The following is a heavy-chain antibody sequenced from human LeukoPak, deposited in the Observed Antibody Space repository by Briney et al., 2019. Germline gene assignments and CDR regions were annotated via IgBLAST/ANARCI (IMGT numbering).Heavy chain of an antibody. V-gene: IGHV3-74*01. CDR3: GRESEAPGNTLDY. CDR1: GFTSSSYC. CDR2: INNDRTYT. Sequence: GGSLRLFCAVSGFTSSSYCMHWVRHAPGKGRVGVSRINNDRTYTVYADSVKCRFTISRDNAKNTMYLQMNSLRPEDTAVYYCGRESEAPGNTLDYWGQGTLVTVSS. J-gene: IGHJ4*02.